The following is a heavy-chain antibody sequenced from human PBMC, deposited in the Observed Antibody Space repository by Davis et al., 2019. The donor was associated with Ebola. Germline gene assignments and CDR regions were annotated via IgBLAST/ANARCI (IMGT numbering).Heavy chain of an antibody. Sequence: PSETLSLTCTVSGGSISSGGYYWSWIRQHPGKGLEWIGYIYYSGSTYYNPSLKSRVTISVDTSKNQFSLKLSSVTAADTAVYYCARGVPDIVATIGFDYWGQGTLVTVSS. CDR1: GGSISSGGYY. J-gene: IGHJ4*02. V-gene: IGHV4-31*03. CDR2: IYYSGST. D-gene: IGHD5-12*01. CDR3: ARGVPDIVATIGFDY.